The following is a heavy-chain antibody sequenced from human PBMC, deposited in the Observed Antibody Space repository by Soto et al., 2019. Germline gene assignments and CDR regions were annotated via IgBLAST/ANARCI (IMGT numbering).Heavy chain of an antibody. J-gene: IGHJ4*02. V-gene: IGHV1-69*12. Sequence: QVQLVQSGAEVKKPGSSVKVSCKASGGTFSNYAISWVRQAPGQGLEWMGGIIPIFGTTNYAQRFQGRVTITADESTSTAYMELSSLRSEHTAVYYCARVSSSWYKDYFDYWGQGTLFTVAS. CDR1: GGTFSNYA. CDR3: ARVSSSWYKDYFDY. D-gene: IGHD6-13*01. CDR2: IIPIFGTT.